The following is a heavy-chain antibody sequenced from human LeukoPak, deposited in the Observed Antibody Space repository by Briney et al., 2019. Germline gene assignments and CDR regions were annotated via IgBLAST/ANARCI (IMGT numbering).Heavy chain of an antibody. D-gene: IGHD3-22*01. CDR2: IIPILGIA. V-gene: IGHV1-69*04. CDR1: GGTFSSYA. J-gene: IGHJ4*02. Sequence: SVKVSCKASGGTFSSYAISWVRQAPGQGLEWMGRIIPILGIANYAQKFQGRVTITADTSTSTAYMELRSLRSDDTAVYYCARDPIPHYYDSSGYCFDYWGQGTLVTVSS. CDR3: ARDPIPHYYDSSGYCFDY.